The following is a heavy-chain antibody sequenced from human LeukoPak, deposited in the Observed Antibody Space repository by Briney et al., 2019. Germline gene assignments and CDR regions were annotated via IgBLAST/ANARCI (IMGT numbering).Heavy chain of an antibody. CDR3: ARNLAGHFGGFYFDY. D-gene: IGHD2-21*01. CDR2: INHSGST. J-gene: IGHJ4*02. V-gene: IGHV4-34*01. CDR1: GVTSSTYG. Sequence: PGGSLRLSCAASGVTSSTYGMSWVRQPPGKGLEWIGEINHSGSTNYNPSLKSRVTISVDTSKNQFSPKLSSVTAADTAVYYCARNLAGHFGGFYFDYWGQGTLVTVSS.